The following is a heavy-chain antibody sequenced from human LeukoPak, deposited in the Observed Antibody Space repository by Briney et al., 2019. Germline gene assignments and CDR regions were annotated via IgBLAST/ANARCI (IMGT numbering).Heavy chain of an antibody. CDR3: AKQACSSTSCYTLTGRNFTPYYYYGMDV. CDR1: GFTFDDYA. J-gene: IGHJ6*02. D-gene: IGHD2-2*02. CDR2: ISWNSGSI. V-gene: IGHV3-9*01. Sequence: QPGGSLRLSCAASGFTFDDYAMHWVRQAPGKGLEWVSGISWNSGSIGYADSVKGRFTISRDNAKNSLYLQMNSLRAEDTALYYCAKQACSSTSCYTLTGRNFTPYYYYGMDVWGQGTTVTVSS.